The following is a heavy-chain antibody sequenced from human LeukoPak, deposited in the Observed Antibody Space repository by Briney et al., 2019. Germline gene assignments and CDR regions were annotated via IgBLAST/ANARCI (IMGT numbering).Heavy chain of an antibody. CDR3: ARGDGMAYYYYGMDV. D-gene: IGHD5-24*01. CDR2: MNPNSGNT. V-gene: IGHV1-8*01. J-gene: IGHJ6*02. CDR1: GYTFTSYD. Sequence: GASVKVSCKASGYTFTSYDINWVRQATGQGLEWMGWMNPNSGNTGYAQKFQGGVTMTRNTSISTAYMELSSLRSEDTAVYYCARGDGMAYYYYGMDVWGQGTTVTVSS.